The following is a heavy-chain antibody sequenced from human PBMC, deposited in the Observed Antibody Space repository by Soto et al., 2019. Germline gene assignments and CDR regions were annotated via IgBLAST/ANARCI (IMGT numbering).Heavy chain of an antibody. J-gene: IGHJ6*02. V-gene: IGHV1-8*01. Sequence: QVQLVQSGAEVKKPGASVKVSCKASGYTFTSYDINWVRQATGQGLEWMGWMNPNSGNTGSAQKFHGSVTMTSTTSISTAYMALSSLRSESTSVYYSARERSYGMDVWGQGTTVTVSS. CDR2: MNPNSGNT. CDR3: ARERSYGMDV. CDR1: GYTFTSYD.